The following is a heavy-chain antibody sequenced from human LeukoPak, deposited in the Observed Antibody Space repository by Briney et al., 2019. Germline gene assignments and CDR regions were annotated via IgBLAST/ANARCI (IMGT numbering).Heavy chain of an antibody. CDR2: INPSSGGT. V-gene: IGHV1-2*02. Sequence: ASVKVSCKASGYTFTGYYMHWVRQAPGQGLEWMGWINPSSGGTNYAQKFQGRVTMTRDTSISTAYMELSRLRSDDTAVYYCARDLGGTAMPDYWGQGTLVTVSS. D-gene: IGHD5-18*01. J-gene: IGHJ4*02. CDR3: ARDLGGTAMPDY. CDR1: GYTFTGYY.